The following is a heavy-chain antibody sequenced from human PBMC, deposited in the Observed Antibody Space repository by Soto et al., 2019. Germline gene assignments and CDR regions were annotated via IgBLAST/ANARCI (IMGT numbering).Heavy chain of an antibody. CDR1: GFTFSSYA. V-gene: IGHV3-23*01. Sequence: GGSLRLSCAASGFTFSSYAMSWGRPAPGKGLGWVSAISGSGGSTYYADSVKGRFTISRDNSKNTLYLQMNSLRAEDTAVYYCAKEMNGYYDILTGYGGMDVWGQGTTVTVSS. CDR3: AKEMNGYYDILTGYGGMDV. J-gene: IGHJ6*02. D-gene: IGHD3-9*01. CDR2: ISGSGGST.